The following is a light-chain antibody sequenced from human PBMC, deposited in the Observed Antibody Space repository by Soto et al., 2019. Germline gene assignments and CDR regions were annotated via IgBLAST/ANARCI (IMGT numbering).Light chain of an antibody. CDR1: QSISSY. Sequence: DIQMTQSPSSLSASVGDRVTITCRASQSISSYLNWYQQKPGKAPKLLIYAASSLQSGVPSRFSGSGSGTEFTLHISSQQPEDFATYYCQQSYSTLALTFGGGTKVEIK. CDR2: AAS. J-gene: IGKJ4*01. CDR3: QQSYSTLALT. V-gene: IGKV1-39*01.